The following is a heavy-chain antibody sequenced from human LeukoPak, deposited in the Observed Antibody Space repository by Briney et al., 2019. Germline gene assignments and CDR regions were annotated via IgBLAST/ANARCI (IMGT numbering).Heavy chain of an antibody. CDR3: TRSGRGGAFDI. CDR2: IYSDGGRT. V-gene: IGHV3-74*01. D-gene: IGHD1-26*01. CDR1: GFTFNSYW. J-gene: IGHJ3*02. Sequence: GGSLRLPCAASGFTFNSYWMHWVRQAPGKGLMWVSRIYSDGGRTDYADSVKGRFTISGENAKNTLYLQMNSLRGEDTAVYYCTRSGRGGAFDIWGQGTRVTVSS.